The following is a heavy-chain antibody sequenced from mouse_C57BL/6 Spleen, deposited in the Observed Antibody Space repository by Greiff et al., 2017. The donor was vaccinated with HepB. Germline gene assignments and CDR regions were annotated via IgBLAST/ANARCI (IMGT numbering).Heavy chain of an antibody. CDR2: IDPSDSYT. CDR3: ARRGYSNYVHYYAMDY. CDR1: GYTFTSYW. J-gene: IGHJ4*01. V-gene: IGHV1-69*01. Sequence: QVQLQQPGAELVMPGASVKLSCKASGYTFTSYWMHWVKQRPGQGLEWIGEIDPSDSYTNYNQKFKGKSTLTVDKSSSTAYMQLSSLTSEDSAVYYCARRGYSNYVHYYAMDYWGQGTSVTVSS. D-gene: IGHD2-5*01.